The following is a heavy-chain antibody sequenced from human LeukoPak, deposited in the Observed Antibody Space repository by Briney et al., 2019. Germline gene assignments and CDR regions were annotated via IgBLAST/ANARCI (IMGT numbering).Heavy chain of an antibody. J-gene: IGHJ3*02. D-gene: IGHD3-22*01. CDR1: TYTFTGFY. V-gene: IGHV1-2*02. CDR3: ARVTHYYDSSGYYYVGAFDI. CDR2: INPNSGGT. Sequence: ASLKVSCKASTYTFTGFYMHWVRQAPGQGLEWMGWINPNSGGTNYAQKFQGRVTMTRDTSISTAYMELSRLRSDDTAVYYCARVTHYYDSSGYYYVGAFDIWGQGTMVTVSS.